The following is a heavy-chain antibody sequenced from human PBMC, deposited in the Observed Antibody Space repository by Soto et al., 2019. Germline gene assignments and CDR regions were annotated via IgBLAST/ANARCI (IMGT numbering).Heavy chain of an antibody. CDR3: ASTPHGSGSYPY. CDR2: IYYSGST. J-gene: IGHJ4*02. V-gene: IGHV4-30-4*01. D-gene: IGHD3-10*01. Sequence: QVQLQESGPGLVKPSQTLSLTSTVSGGSISSGDYYWSWIRQPPGKGLEWIGYIYYSGSTYYNPSLKCRVTISVDTSKNQFSLKLSSVTAADTAVYYCASTPHGSGSYPYWGQGTLVTVSS. CDR1: GGSISSGDYY.